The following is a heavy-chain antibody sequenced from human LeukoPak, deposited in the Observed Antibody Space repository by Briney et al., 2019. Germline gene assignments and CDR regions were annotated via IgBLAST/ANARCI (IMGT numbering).Heavy chain of an antibody. V-gene: IGHV3-30*02. CDR3: AKDGAFDY. J-gene: IGHJ4*02. CDR1: GFSFSTYG. CDR2: IRYDGSDK. Sequence: GGSRRLSCAASGFSFSTYGMHWVRQAPGKGLEWVAFIRYDGSDKYYVDSVRGRFTISRDNSKNTLYLQMNSLRAEDTAVYYCAKDGAFDYWGQGTLVTVSS.